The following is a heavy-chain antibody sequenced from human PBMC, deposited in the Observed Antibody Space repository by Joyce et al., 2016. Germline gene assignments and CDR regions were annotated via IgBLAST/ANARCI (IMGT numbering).Heavy chain of an antibody. CDR1: GYTFTNYT. Sequence: QVQLVQSGAEVKKPGASVRVSCKASGYTFTNYTVHWVRQAPGHGLEWMGIINPNGGSASCAQKFQGRVTMTRDTSTSTVYMELSSLRYEDTALYYCARGRSGGENWWSFDLWGRGTLVIVSS. V-gene: IGHV1-46*01. D-gene: IGHD3-10*01. CDR2: INPNGGSA. J-gene: IGHJ2*01. CDR3: ARGRSGGENWWSFDL.